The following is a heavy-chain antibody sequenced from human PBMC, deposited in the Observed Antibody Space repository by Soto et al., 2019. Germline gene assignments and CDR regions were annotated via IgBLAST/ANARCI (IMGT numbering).Heavy chain of an antibody. Sequence: SVKVSCKASGGTFSSYAISWVRQAPGQGLEWMGGIIPIFGTANYAQKFQGRVTITADESTSTAYMELSSLRSEDTAVYYCATWVVVGARRYFDYWGQGTLVTVSS. D-gene: IGHD1-26*01. CDR1: GGTFSSYA. V-gene: IGHV1-69*13. J-gene: IGHJ4*02. CDR2: IIPIFGTA. CDR3: ATWVVVGARRYFDY.